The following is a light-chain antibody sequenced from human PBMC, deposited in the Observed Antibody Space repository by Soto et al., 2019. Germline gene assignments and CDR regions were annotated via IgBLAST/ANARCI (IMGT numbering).Light chain of an antibody. J-gene: IGLJ1*01. Sequence: QSVLTQPASVSWSPGQSITISCTGTSSDIDTYNYVSWYQQHPGKAPKLIIYEVTNRPSGVSNRFSGSKSGDTASLTISGLRAEDEADYYCSSYTSSTDYVFGTGTKVTVL. CDR1: SSDIDTYNY. V-gene: IGLV2-14*01. CDR2: EVT. CDR3: SSYTSSTDYV.